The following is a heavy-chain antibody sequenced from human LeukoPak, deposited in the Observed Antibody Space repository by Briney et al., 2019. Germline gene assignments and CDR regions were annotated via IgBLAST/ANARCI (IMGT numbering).Heavy chain of an antibody. J-gene: IGHJ6*03. CDR2: ISGSGGST. Sequence: PGRSLRLSCAASGFTFSSYAMSWVRQAPGKGLEWVSAISGSGGSTYYADSVKGRFTISRDNSKNTLYLQMNSLRAEDTAVYYCAKPPDNWNYGYMDVWGKGTTVTVSS. V-gene: IGHV3-23*01. CDR1: GFTFSSYA. D-gene: IGHD1-7*01. CDR3: AKPPDNWNYGYMDV.